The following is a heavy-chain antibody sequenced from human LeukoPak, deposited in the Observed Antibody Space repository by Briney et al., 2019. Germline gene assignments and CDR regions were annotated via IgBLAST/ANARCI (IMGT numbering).Heavy chain of an antibody. J-gene: IGHJ4*02. Sequence: PGGSLRLSCAASGFTFSTYWMQWVRRAPGKGLVWVSGMNSDGSSTAYADSVKGRFTSSRDNGKNTLYLQMNSLRAEDTDVYYCARYDYWGCAFDYWGQGTLVTVSS. D-gene: IGHD3-3*01. CDR1: GFTFSTYW. CDR3: ARYDYWGCAFDY. V-gene: IGHV3-74*01. CDR2: MNSDGSST.